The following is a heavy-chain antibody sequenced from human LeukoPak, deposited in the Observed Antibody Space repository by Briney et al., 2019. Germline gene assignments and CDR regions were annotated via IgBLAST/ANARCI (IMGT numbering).Heavy chain of an antibody. V-gene: IGHV1-69*04. J-gene: IGHJ6*02. CDR3: ARGARIAVSGTDYYYGMDV. Sequence: SVKVSCKASGGTFSSYAISWVRQAPGQGLEWMGRIIPIFGIANYAQKFQGRVTITADKSTSTAYMELSSLRSEDTAVYYCARGARIAVSGTDYYYGMDVWGQGTTVTVSS. CDR1: GGTFSSYA. CDR2: IIPIFGIA. D-gene: IGHD6-19*01.